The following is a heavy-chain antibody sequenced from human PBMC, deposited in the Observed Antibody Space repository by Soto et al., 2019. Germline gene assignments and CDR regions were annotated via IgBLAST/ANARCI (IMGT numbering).Heavy chain of an antibody. CDR1: GFAFRSYN. Sequence: EVQLVESGGGLVKPGGSLTLSCAGSGFAFRSYNMNWVRQPPGKGLEWVASISSGSSNIYYADSVKGRFTISRDNAKDSLYLQMDSLRAEDSAVYYCASATVVAGTFDCWGQGTLLTFSS. J-gene: IGHJ4*02. D-gene: IGHD2-15*01. V-gene: IGHV3-21*01. CDR2: ISSGSSNI. CDR3: ASATVVAGTFDC.